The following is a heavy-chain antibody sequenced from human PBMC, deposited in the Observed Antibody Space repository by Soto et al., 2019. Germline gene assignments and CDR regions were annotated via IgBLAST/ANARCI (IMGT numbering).Heavy chain of an antibody. V-gene: IGHV3-64D*06. CDR3: VKSRGGVFYGFGD. Sequence: GGSLRLSRSASGFTFSSYSMHWVRQSPGKGLEYLSHVSGDGVRIYYADSVKGRFTISRDNSKNMMYLQMSSLGPDDSAVYYCVKSRGGVFYGFGDWGHGTLVTVSS. CDR2: VSGDGVRI. CDR1: GFTFSSYS. D-gene: IGHD2-8*02. J-gene: IGHJ4*01.